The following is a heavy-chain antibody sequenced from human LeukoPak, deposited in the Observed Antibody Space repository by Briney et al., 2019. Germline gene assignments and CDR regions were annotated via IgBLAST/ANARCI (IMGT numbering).Heavy chain of an antibody. J-gene: IGHJ4*02. CDR1: GYTFSSYG. V-gene: IGHV1-18*01. D-gene: IGHD3-10*01. CDR3: GRALLGGSDIYTPFSY. Sequence: GASVKVSCKASGYTFSSYGIAWVRQAPGQGLEWMGWISLFNGNTKYAQRLQGRVTMTTDTSTSTAYMELRSLRSDDTAVYYCGRALLGGSDIYTPFSYWGQGTLVTVSS. CDR2: ISLFNGNT.